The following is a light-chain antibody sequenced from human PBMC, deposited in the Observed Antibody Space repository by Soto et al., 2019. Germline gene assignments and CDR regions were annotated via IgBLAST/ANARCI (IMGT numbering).Light chain of an antibody. J-gene: IGKJ1*01. CDR3: QQSYTSPRT. Sequence: DIQMTQSPSTLSASVGDRVTITCRASQTIRGYLAWYQQKPGKAPKLLIYKASTLESGVPSRFSGSGSGTDFTLTVSSLQPEDSATYFCQQSYTSPRTFGQGTKVDIK. V-gene: IGKV1-5*03. CDR1: QTIRGY. CDR2: KAS.